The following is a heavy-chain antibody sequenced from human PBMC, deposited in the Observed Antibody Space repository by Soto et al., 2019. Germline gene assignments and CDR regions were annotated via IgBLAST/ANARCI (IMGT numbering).Heavy chain of an antibody. CDR3: ARSQYSSSWYPFDY. CDR2: IYYDGSNK. Sequence: QLQLVESGGGVVQPGRSLRLSCAASGFTFSSYGMHWVRQAPGKGLEWVAVIYYDGSNKYYADSVKGRFTISRDNSKNTLYLQMNSLRAEDTAVFYCARSQYSSSWYPFDYWGQGTLVTVSS. V-gene: IGHV3-33*01. CDR1: GFTFSSYG. J-gene: IGHJ4*02. D-gene: IGHD6-13*01.